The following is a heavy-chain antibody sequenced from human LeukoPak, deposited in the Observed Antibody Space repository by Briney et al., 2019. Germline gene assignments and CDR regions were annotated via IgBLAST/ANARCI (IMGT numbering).Heavy chain of an antibody. CDR1: GFAFSSYW. CDR3: ARDVEDDILTGYAPAGAFDI. CDR2: IKQDGSEK. D-gene: IGHD3-9*01. V-gene: IGHV3-7*01. J-gene: IGHJ3*02. Sequence: GGSLRLSCAASGFAFSSYWMSWVRQAPGKWLEWVANIKQDGSEKYYVDSVKGRFTISRDNAKNSLYLQMNSLRAEDTAVYYCARDVEDDILTGYAPAGAFDICGQGTMVTVSS.